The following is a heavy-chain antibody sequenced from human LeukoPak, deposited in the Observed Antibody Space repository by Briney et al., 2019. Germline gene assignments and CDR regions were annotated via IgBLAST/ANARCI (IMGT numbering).Heavy chain of an antibody. CDR1: GFTFSSYW. J-gene: IGHJ3*02. CDR2: IKQDGSEK. CDR3: ARVGDSSSSGPDAFDI. D-gene: IGHD6-6*01. Sequence: PGGSLILSCAASGFTFSSYWMSWVRQAPGKGLEWVANIKQDGSEKYYVDSVKGRFTISRDNAKNSLYLQMNSLRAEDTAVYYCARVGDSSSSGPDAFDIWGQGTMVTVSS. V-gene: IGHV3-7*01.